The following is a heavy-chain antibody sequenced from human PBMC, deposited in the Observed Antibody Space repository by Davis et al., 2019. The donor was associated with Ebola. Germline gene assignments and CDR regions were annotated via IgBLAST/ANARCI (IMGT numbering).Heavy chain of an antibody. V-gene: IGHV3-7*01. CDR1: GFTFSSYW. D-gene: IGHD4-17*01. CDR3: AKDFDTVTDDY. Sequence: GGSLRLSCAASGFTFSSYWMSWVRQAPGKGLEWVANIKQDGSEKYYVDSVKGRFTISRDNAKNSLYLQMNSLRAEDTAVYYCAKDFDTVTDDYWGQGTLVTVSS. J-gene: IGHJ4*02. CDR2: IKQDGSEK.